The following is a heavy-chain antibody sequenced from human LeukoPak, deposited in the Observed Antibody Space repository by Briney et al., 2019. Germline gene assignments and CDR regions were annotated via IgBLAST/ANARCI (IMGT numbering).Heavy chain of an antibody. D-gene: IGHD3-9*01. CDR2: IYDSGIA. CDR1: GDSITSGGYS. CDR3: ARGQYFDWYDWFDP. Sequence: SQTLSLTCVVSGDSITSGGYSWSWIRQPPGKGLEWVGYIYDSGIAFYNPSLKSRVTMSVDTSKNHFFLNLRSVTAADTAVYYCARGQYFDWYDWFDPWGQGTLVTVSS. J-gene: IGHJ5*02. V-gene: IGHV4-30-4*07.